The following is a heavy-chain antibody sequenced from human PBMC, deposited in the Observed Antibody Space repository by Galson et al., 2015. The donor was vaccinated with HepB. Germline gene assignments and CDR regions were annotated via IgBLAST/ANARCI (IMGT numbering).Heavy chain of an antibody. D-gene: IGHD6-19*01. J-gene: IGHJ4*02. Sequence: SLRLSCAASGFTFSSYAMHWVRQAPGKGLEWVAVISYDGSNKYYADSVKGRFTISRDNSKNTLYLQMNSLRAEDTAVYYCAAYSSGWTVGYWGQGTLVTVSS. CDR3: AAYSSGWTVGY. CDR2: ISYDGSNK. CDR1: GFTFSSYA. V-gene: IGHV3-30-3*01.